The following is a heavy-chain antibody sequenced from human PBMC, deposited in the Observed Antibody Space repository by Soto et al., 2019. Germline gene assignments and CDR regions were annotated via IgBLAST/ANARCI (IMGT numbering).Heavy chain of an antibody. Sequence: PSETLSLTCTVSGGSISSYYWSWIRQPAGKGLEWIGRIYTSGSTNYNPSLKSRVTMSVDTSKNQFSLKLSSVTAADTAVYYCARDTEYSTYVWFDPWGQGTLVTVSS. CDR1: GGSISSYY. CDR2: IYTSGST. CDR3: ARDTEYSTYVWFDP. V-gene: IGHV4-4*07. D-gene: IGHD6-6*01. J-gene: IGHJ5*02.